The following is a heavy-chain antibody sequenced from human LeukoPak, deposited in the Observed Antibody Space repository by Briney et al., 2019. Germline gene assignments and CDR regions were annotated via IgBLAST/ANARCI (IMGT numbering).Heavy chain of an antibody. Sequence: GGSLRLSCAASGFTFSSYAMHWVRQAPGKGLEWVAVISYDGSNKYYADSVKGRFTISRDNSKNTLYLQMNSLRAEDTAVYYCARWFLEQQLVPYYYYYYMDVWGKGTTVTVSS. CDR3: ARWFLEQQLVPYYYYYYMDV. J-gene: IGHJ6*03. V-gene: IGHV3-30-3*01. D-gene: IGHD6-13*01. CDR1: GFTFSSYA. CDR2: ISYDGSNK.